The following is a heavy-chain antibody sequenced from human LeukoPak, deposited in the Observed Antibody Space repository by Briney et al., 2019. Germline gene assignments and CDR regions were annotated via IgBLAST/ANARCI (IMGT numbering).Heavy chain of an antibody. CDR3: ATDYAGNSVPDY. CDR1: GYTFTGYY. CDR2: INPNSGGT. D-gene: IGHD4-23*01. V-gene: IGHV1-2*02. J-gene: IGHJ4*02. Sequence: ASVKVSCKASGYTFTGYYMHWVRQAPGQGLEWMGWINPNSGGTNYAQKFQGRVTMTRDTSISTAYMELSWLRSDDTALYYCATDYAGNSVPDYWGQGTLVTVSS.